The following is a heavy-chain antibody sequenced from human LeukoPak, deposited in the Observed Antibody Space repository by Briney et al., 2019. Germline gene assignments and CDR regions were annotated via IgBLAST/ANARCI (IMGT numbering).Heavy chain of an antibody. V-gene: IGHV4-39*01. CDR3: ARLFYYDSSGPPS. CDR2: IYYSGST. Sequence: SETLSLTCNVFGGSIRSSNYYWGWIRQPPGKGLGWIGSIYYSGSTYYNPSLKSRVTISVDTSNNQFSLKVRSATATDTAVYYCARLFYYDSSGPPSWGQGTLVTVSS. CDR1: GGSIRSSNYY. D-gene: IGHD3-22*01. J-gene: IGHJ5*02.